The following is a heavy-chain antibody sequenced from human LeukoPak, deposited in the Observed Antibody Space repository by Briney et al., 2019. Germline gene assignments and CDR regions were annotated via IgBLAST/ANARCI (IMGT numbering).Heavy chain of an antibody. D-gene: IGHD1-26*01. CDR1: GGSIISYY. CDR2: ISYSGST. J-gene: IGHJ4*02. Sequence: SETLSLTCTVSGGSIISYYWSWLRLPPGKGPEWIGSISYSGSTNYNPSLKSRVTISIDTSKNHFSLKVTSVTAADTAVYYCARGLGSYPYYFDYWGQGNLVTVSS. CDR3: ARGLGSYPYYFDY. V-gene: IGHV4-59*01.